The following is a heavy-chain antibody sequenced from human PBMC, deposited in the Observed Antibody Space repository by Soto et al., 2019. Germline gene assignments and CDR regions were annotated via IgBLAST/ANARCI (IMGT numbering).Heavy chain of an antibody. CDR2: ITDSGYTA. CDR3: AKNGQWLATPPEA. Sequence: PGGSLRLSCAASGLSFGTFVMTWFRQAPGGGLEWVASITDSGYTASYAETVEGRLTVSRDNSKNKLHLQMNDLRAVDTATYYCAKNGQWLATPPEAWGQGTLVTVSS. D-gene: IGHD6-19*01. J-gene: IGHJ4*02. V-gene: IGHV3-23*01. CDR1: GLSFGTFV.